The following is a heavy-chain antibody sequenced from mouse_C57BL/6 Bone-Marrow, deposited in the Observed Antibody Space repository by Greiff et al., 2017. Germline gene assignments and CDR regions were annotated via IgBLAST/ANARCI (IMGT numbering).Heavy chain of an antibody. CDR1: GYTFTDYE. CDR3: TRAGGYYHVYWYFDV. J-gene: IGHJ1*03. Sequence: VQLQQSGAELVRPGASVTLSCKASGYTFTDYEMHWVKQTPVHGLEWIGAIDPETGCTAYNQKFKGKAILTADKSSSTAYMELRSLTSEDSAVYCCTRAGGYYHVYWYFDVWGTGTTVTVSA. V-gene: IGHV1-15*01. CDR2: IDPETGCT. D-gene: IGHD2-3*01.